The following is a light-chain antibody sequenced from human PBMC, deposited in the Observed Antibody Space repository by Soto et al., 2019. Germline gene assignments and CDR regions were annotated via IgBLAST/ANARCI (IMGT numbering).Light chain of an antibody. J-gene: IGLJ2*01. Sequence: QSALTQPPSASGSPGQSVTISCTGTSSDVGGYNYVSWYQQHPGKAPKLMIYEVSKRPSGVPDRFSGSKSGNTASLTVSGLQSEAEAAYSCSSYAGSNNFVVFGGGTKLTVL. CDR1: SSDVGGYNY. V-gene: IGLV2-8*01. CDR2: EVS. CDR3: SSYAGSNNFVV.